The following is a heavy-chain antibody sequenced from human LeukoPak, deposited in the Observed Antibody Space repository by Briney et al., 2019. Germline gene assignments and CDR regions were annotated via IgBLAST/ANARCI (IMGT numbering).Heavy chain of an antibody. D-gene: IGHD5-18*01. Sequence: SETLSLTCTVSGGSISSYYWSWLRQPPGKGLEWIGYIYYSGSTNYNPSLKSRVTISVDTSKNQFSLKLSSVTAADTAAYYCAGEGGYSYGLFYYGMDVWGQGTTVTVSS. CDR2: IYYSGST. V-gene: IGHV4-59*01. CDR3: AGEGGYSYGLFYYGMDV. CDR1: GGSISSYY. J-gene: IGHJ6*02.